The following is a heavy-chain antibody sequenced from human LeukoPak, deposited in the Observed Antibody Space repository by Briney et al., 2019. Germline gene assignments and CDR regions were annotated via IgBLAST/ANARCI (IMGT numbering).Heavy chain of an antibody. CDR3: ARQGNYYDSNGYLDY. CDR2: IYPGDSYT. J-gene: IGHJ4*02. D-gene: IGHD3-22*01. CDR1: GYSFTSYW. Sequence: GESLKISCKGSGYSFTSYWLAWLRHMPGKGLEWMGIIYPGDSYTTYSPSFRGQVTISADKSISTAYLQWSSLKASDTAMYYCARQGNYYDSNGYLDYWGQGTLVTVSS. V-gene: IGHV5-51*01.